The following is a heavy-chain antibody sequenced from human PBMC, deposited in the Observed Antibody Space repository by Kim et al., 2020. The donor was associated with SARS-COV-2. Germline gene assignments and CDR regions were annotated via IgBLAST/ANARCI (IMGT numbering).Heavy chain of an antibody. V-gene: IGHV4-39*01. D-gene: IGHD4-17*01. Sequence: SETLSLTCTVSGGSISSSSYYWGWIRQPPGKGLEWIGSIYYSGSTYYNPSLKSRVTISVDTSKNQFSLKLSSVTAADTAVYYCARLNRLPLNYYYYRMDVWGQGTTVTVSS. J-gene: IGHJ6*02. CDR3: ARLNRLPLNYYYYRMDV. CDR2: IYYSGST. CDR1: GGSISSSSYY.